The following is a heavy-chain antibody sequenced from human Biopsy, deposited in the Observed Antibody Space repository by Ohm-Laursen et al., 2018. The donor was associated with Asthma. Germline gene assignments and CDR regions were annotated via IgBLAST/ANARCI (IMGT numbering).Heavy chain of an antibody. D-gene: IGHD7-27*01. V-gene: IGHV1-2*04. J-gene: IGHJ5*02. CDR3: ARGQKSPGDRWFDP. Sequence: SVKVSCKTSGYSFICYLILWVRQAPGQGLEWMGWIIPNSGGTNYAQKFQGWVTMTSDTSISTAYMELSRLRSDDTALYYCARGQKSPGDRWFDPWGQGTLVTVSS. CDR1: GYSFICYL. CDR2: IIPNSGGT.